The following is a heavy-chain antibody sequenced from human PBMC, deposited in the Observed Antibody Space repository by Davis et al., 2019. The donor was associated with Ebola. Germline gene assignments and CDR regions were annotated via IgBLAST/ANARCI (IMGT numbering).Heavy chain of an antibody. J-gene: IGHJ6*02. Sequence: GESLKISCAASGFTFSSYGMHWVRQAPGKGLEWVAVISYDGSNKYYADSVKGRFTISRDNSKNTLYLQMNSLRAEDTAVYYCSKDRGLEPNYYYYGMDVWGQGTTVTVSS. D-gene: IGHD1-1*01. CDR1: GFTFSSYG. CDR3: SKDRGLEPNYYYYGMDV. V-gene: IGHV3-30*18. CDR2: ISYDGSNK.